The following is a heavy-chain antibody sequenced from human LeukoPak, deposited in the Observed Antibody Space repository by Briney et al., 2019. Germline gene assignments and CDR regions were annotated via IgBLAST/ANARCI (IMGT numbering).Heavy chain of an antibody. D-gene: IGHD3-10*01. Sequence: GGSLRLSCAASGFTFSAYWMTWVRQAPGKGLAWVANIIEGGDLKYYVDSVKGRFTISRDNTKNSLYLQMTSLRADDTAVYYCARDGITMRILEYWGQGTLVTVSS. CDR2: IIEGGDLK. CDR1: GFTFSAYW. J-gene: IGHJ4*02. V-gene: IGHV3-7*01. CDR3: ARDGITMRILEY.